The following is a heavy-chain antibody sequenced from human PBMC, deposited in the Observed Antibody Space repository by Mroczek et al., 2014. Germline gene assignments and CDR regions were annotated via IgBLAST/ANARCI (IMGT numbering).Heavy chain of an antibody. D-gene: IGHD3-22*01. J-gene: IGHJ4*02. CDR2: IYYSGNT. Sequence: QVQLQESGPGLVKPSQTLSLTCTVSGGSISSGDYYWSWIRQHPGKGLEWIGYIYYSGNTYYNPSLKSRVTISVDTSKNRFSLKLTSVTAADTAVYYCARVGGYYYDSSGYLEYWGQGTLVTVSS. CDR3: ARVGGYYYDSSGYLEY. CDR1: GGSISSGDYY. V-gene: IGHV4-31*03.